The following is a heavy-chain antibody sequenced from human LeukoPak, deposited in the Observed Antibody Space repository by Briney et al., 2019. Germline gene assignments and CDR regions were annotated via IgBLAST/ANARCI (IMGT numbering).Heavy chain of an antibody. CDR2: IYYSGGT. Sequence: SETLSLTCTVSGGSISSSSYYWGWIRQPPGKGLEWIGSIYYSGGTYYSPSLKSRVTISVDTSKNQFSLKLSSVTAADTAVYYCARPLSTGGWRDAFDIWGQGTMVTVSS. CDR1: GGSISSSSYY. D-gene: IGHD6-19*01. CDR3: ARPLSTGGWRDAFDI. V-gene: IGHV4-39*01. J-gene: IGHJ3*02.